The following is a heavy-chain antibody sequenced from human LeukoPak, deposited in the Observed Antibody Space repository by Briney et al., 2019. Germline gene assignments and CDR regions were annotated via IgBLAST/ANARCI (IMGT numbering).Heavy chain of an antibody. CDR3: ARRPAYDILTGYSSDY. Sequence: SVKVSCKASGGTFNSYAISWVRQAPGQGLEWMGRIIPILGIANYAQKFHGRVAITTDESTSTAYMELSSLRSEDTAVYYCARRPAYDILTGYSSDYWGQGTLVTVSS. J-gene: IGHJ4*02. CDR1: GGTFNSYA. V-gene: IGHV1-69*04. D-gene: IGHD3-9*01. CDR2: IIPILGIA.